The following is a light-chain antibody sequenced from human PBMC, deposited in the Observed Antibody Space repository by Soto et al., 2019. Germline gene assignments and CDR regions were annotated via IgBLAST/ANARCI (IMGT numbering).Light chain of an antibody. V-gene: IGKV1-5*01. CDR1: QSISSW. CDR3: QQANSYPWT. J-gene: IGKJ1*01. CDR2: DAS. Sequence: DIQMTQSPSTLSASVGDRVTITCRASQSISSWLAWYQQTPGQAPKLLISDASDLDTGVPPRFSGSGSETEFTLTISSLQPADFATYYCQQANSYPWTFGQGTKVDIK.